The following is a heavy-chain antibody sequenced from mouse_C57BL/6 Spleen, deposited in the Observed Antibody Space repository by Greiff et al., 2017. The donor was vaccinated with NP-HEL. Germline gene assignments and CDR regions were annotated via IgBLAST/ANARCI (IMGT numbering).Heavy chain of an antibody. CDR1: GYAFSSYW. V-gene: IGHV1-80*01. CDR3: ARGDYDRDFDY. Sequence: VQLQESGAELVKPGASVKISCNASGYAFSSYWMNWVKQRPGKGLEWIGQIYPGDGDTNYNGKFKGKATLTADKSSSTAYMQLSSLTSEDSAVYFCARGDYDRDFDYWGQGTTLTVSS. CDR2: IYPGDGDT. D-gene: IGHD2-4*01. J-gene: IGHJ2*01.